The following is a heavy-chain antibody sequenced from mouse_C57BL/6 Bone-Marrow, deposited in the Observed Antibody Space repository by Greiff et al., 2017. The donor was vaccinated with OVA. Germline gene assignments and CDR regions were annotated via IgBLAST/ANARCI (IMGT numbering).Heavy chain of an antibody. CDR3: SRPYFYSWFAY. CDR1: GYTFTSHW. D-gene: IGHD2-10*01. J-gene: IGHJ3*01. V-gene: IGHV1-56*01. Sequence: VQLQQSGPELVRPGASVKISCKAPGYTFTSHWMQWVRQRPGQGLEWIGEIFPGSGSTYYNEKFKGKATLTVDTSSSTASMQLNSLTSEDAAVYFCSRPYFYSWFAYWGQGTLVTVSA. CDR2: IFPGSGST.